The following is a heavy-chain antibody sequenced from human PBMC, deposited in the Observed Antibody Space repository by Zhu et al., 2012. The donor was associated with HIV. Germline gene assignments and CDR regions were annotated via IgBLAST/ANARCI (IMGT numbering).Heavy chain of an antibody. CDR3: ARGGYYYDTLGAFDL. Sequence: QVQLQESGPGLVKPSKTLSLTCTVSGYSIRSGYYWGWIRQPPGKDLEWIGSIYHSGTTYYNPSLKSRVTISVDTSEKQFSLKLNSVTAADTAVYYCARGGYYYDTLGAFDLWGQGTMVTASS. D-gene: IGHD3-22*01. CDR2: IYHSGTT. V-gene: IGHV4-38-2*02. J-gene: IGHJ3*01. CDR1: GYSIRSGYY.